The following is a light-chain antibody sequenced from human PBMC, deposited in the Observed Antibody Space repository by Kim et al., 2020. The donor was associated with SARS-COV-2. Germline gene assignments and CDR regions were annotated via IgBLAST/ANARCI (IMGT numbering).Light chain of an antibody. CDR1: SLRSYY. V-gene: IGLV3-19*01. CDR2: GKN. Sequence: VGRTVRITCKGDSLRSYYASWYQQKPGQAPVLVIYGKNNRPSGIPDRFSGSSSGNTASLTITGAQAEDEADYYCNSRDSSGNHAVFGGGTQLTVL. CDR3: NSRDSSGNHAV. J-gene: IGLJ7*01.